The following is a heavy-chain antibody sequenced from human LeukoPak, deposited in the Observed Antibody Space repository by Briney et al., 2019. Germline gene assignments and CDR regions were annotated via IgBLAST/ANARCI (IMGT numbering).Heavy chain of an antibody. J-gene: IGHJ4*02. CDR3: ANAGQWRFDS. Sequence: AGGSLRLSCAASGFNVSSYFMSWVRQAPGKGLEWVSVIHSGGSTYYADSVKGRFTISRDNSKNTLYLEMNSLRAEDTAVYYCANAGQWRFDSWGLGTLVTVSS. CDR2: IHSGGST. CDR1: GFNVSSYF. V-gene: IGHV3-53*01. D-gene: IGHD6-19*01.